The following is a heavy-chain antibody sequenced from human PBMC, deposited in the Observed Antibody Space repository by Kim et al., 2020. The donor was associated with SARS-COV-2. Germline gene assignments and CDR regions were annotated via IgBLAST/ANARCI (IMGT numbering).Heavy chain of an antibody. CDR1: GYTFTGYY. V-gene: IGHV1-2*06. J-gene: IGHJ1*01. D-gene: IGHD4-17*01. Sequence: ASVKVSKASGYTFTGYYMHWVRQAPGQGLEWMGRINPINGGTNYAQKFQGRVTMTRDTSISTAYMEVSKLRSDDTAVYYCARVKLGDLAECFQHWGQGTLVSVSS. CDR2: INPINGGT. CDR3: ARVKLGDLAECFQH.